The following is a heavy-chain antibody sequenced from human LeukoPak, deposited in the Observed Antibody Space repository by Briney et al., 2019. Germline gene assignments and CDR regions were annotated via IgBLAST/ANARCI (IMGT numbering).Heavy chain of an antibody. CDR2: ISYDGSNK. D-gene: IGHD3-22*01. CDR1: GFTFSSYG. Sequence: GRSLRLSCAASGFTFSSYGMHWVRQAPGKGLEWVAVISYDGSNKYYADSVKGRFTISRDNSKNTLYLQMNSLRAEDTAVYYCAKGLSYYDSSGYPQKGGYFDYWGQGTLSPSPQ. J-gene: IGHJ4*02. V-gene: IGHV3-30*18. CDR3: AKGLSYYDSSGYPQKGGYFDY.